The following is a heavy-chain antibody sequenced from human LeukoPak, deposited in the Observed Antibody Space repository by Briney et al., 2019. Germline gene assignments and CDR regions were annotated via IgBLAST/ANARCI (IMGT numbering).Heavy chain of an antibody. V-gene: IGHV3-23*01. Sequence: GGSLRLSCAASGFTFSGYEMNWVRQAPGKGLEWVAGIGGVGDRTYYADSVKGRFTISRDNSKDTLFLQMNSLKADDTAVYYCAKASRQAAVASPLDYWGQGTLVTVSS. D-gene: IGHD6-19*01. CDR1: GFTFSGYE. CDR2: IGGVGDRT. CDR3: AKASRQAAVASPLDY. J-gene: IGHJ4*02.